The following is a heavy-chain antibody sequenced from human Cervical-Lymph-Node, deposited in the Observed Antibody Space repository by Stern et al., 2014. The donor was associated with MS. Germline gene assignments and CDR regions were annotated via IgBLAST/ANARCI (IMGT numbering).Heavy chain of an antibody. CDR1: GGSISSYY. V-gene: IGHV4-59*01. D-gene: IGHD2-2*02. CDR2: IYYSGST. CDR3: ARDLGGYCSSTSCYNNWFDP. Sequence: QLQLQESGPGLVKPSETLSLTCTVSGGSISSYYWSWIRQPPGKGLEWIGYIYYSGSTNYNPSLKSRVTISVDTSKNQFSLKLSSVTAADTAVYYCARDLGGYCSSTSCYNNWFDPWGQGTLVTVSS. J-gene: IGHJ5*02.